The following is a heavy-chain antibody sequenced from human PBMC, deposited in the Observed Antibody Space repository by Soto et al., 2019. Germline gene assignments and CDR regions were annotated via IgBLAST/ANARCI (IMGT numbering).Heavy chain of an antibody. CDR3: PKSFSFRYQLHKRGMDG. CDR1: GGTFSSYA. J-gene: IGHJ6*02. D-gene: IGHD2-2*01. CDR2: IIPIFGTA. V-gene: IGHV1-69*01. Sequence: QVQLVQSGAEVKKPGSSVKVSCKASGGTFSSYAISWVRQAPGQGLEWMGGIIPIFGTANYAQKFQGRVTMIAEEATSRANMELRSRRCEDTTVYYCPKSFSFRYQLHKRGMDGWGQGTKVTVSS.